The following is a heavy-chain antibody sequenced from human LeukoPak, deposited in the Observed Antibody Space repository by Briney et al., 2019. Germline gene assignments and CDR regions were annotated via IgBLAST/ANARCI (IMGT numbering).Heavy chain of an antibody. CDR2: MNPNSGNT. CDR1: GYTFTSYD. Sequence: ASVKVSCKASGYTFTSYDINWVRQATGQGLEWMGWMNPNSGNTGYAQKFQGRVTMTRNTSISTACMELSSLRSEDTAVYYCARFSSGFKPKDFDPWGQGTLVTVSS. V-gene: IGHV1-8*01. D-gene: IGHD3-22*01. CDR3: ARFSSGFKPKDFDP. J-gene: IGHJ5*02.